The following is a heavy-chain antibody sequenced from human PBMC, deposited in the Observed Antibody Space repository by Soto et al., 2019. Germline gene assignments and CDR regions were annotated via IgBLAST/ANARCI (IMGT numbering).Heavy chain of an antibody. CDR3: ASTGELRLDS. V-gene: IGHV1-18*01. Sequence: QVHLVQSGAEVKKPGASVRVSCKASGYTFSNYGISWVRQAPGQGLEWMGWISAYSGKTNYAQSLQVRVTMTTDTSTNTAYMELRSLTSDDTAVYYCASTGELRLDSWGQGTLVTVSS. CDR2: ISAYSGKT. D-gene: IGHD1-7*01. CDR1: GYTFSNYG. J-gene: IGHJ4*02.